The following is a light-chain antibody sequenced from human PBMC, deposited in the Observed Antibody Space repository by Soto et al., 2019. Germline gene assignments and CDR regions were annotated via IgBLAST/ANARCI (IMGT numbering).Light chain of an antibody. V-gene: IGKV3-20*01. J-gene: IGKJ1*01. CDR1: PSVSGSN. Sequence: EIVFTQSPATLSLSPGERATLSCRASPSVSGSNLAWYQQKPGQAPRLVIYGASSRATGIPDRFSGSGSGTDFTLTISSLEPEDVSTYYCQKYNSDPQTFGQGTKVDIK. CDR3: QKYNSDPQT. CDR2: GAS.